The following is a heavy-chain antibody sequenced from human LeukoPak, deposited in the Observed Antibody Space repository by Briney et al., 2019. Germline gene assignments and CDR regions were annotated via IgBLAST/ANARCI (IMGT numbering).Heavy chain of an antibody. CDR3: AKDSAGVWVHDAFDI. V-gene: IGHV3-23*01. D-gene: IGHD1-1*01. CDR1: GFTFSSYA. J-gene: IGHJ3*02. Sequence: PGGSLRLSCAASGFTFSSYAMSWVRQAPGKGLEWVSAISGSGGSTYYADSVKGRFTISRDNSKNTLYLQMNSRRAEDTAVYYCAKDSAGVWVHDAFDIWGQGTMVTVSS. CDR2: ISGSGGST.